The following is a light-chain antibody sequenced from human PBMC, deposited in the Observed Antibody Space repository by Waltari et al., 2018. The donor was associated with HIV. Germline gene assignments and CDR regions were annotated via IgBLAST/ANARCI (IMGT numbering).Light chain of an antibody. CDR2: RRS. CDR1: ESVTTSH. V-gene: IGKV3-20*01. Sequence: EIVLTQSPGTLSLSPGERGTLSCRASESVTTSHLAWYQQKPGQAPRLLIYRRSNRATGIPDRFSGSGSGADFSLSISRLEPEDSAVYYCQQYGLSPITFGQGTRLEIK. J-gene: IGKJ5*01. CDR3: QQYGLSPIT.